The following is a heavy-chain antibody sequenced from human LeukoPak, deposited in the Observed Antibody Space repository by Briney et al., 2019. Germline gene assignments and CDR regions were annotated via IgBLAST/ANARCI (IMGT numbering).Heavy chain of an antibody. V-gene: IGHV4-34*01. CDR2: INHSGST. J-gene: IGHJ4*02. CDR3: ARTGPAAIVFDY. CDR1: GGSFSGYY. D-gene: IGHD2-2*01. Sequence: SETLSLTCAVYGGSFSGYYWSWIRQPPGKGLEWIGEINHSGSTNYNPSLKSRVTISVDTSKNQFSLKLSSVTAADTAVYYCARTGPAAIVFDYWGQGTLVTVSS.